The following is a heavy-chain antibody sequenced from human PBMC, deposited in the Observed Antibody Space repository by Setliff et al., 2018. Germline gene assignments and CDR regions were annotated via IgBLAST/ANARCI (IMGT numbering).Heavy chain of an antibody. CDR2: VYYSGTA. CDR1: GGSISTYY. V-gene: IGHV4-59*01. Sequence: PSETLSLTCTVSGGSISTYYWSWIRQPPGKGLEFIGYVYYSGTANYSPSLRSRLTISVDTSKNQFSLKLRSVTAADTAVYYCARVSGFQYMDVWGKGTTVTVSS. CDR3: ARVSGFQYMDV. D-gene: IGHD3-3*01. J-gene: IGHJ6*03.